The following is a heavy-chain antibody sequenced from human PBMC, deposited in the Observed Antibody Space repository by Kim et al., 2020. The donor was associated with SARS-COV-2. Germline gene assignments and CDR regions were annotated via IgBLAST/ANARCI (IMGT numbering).Heavy chain of an antibody. CDR2: ISAYNGNT. D-gene: IGHD3-22*01. J-gene: IGHJ5*02. CDR1: GYTFTSYG. Sequence: ASVKVSCKASGYTFTSYGISWVRQAPGQGLEWMGWISAYNGNTNYAQKLQGRVTMTTDTSTSTAYMELRSLRSDDTAVYYCAREVIGGPDYYDSSGYYPASRVNNWFDPWGQGTLVTVSS. CDR3: AREVIGGPDYYDSSGYYPASRVNNWFDP. V-gene: IGHV1-18*01.